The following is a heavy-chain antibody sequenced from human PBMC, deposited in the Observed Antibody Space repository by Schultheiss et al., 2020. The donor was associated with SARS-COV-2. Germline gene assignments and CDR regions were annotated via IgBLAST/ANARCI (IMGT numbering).Heavy chain of an antibody. V-gene: IGHV3-30*19. J-gene: IGHJ6*02. Sequence: GGSLRLSCAASGFTFSSYGMHWVRQAPGKGLEWVAVISYDGSNKYYADSVKGRFTISRDNSKNTLFLQMNSLRAEDTAVYYCAREGIAVAVSHWHYYYGMDVWGQGTTVTVSS. D-gene: IGHD6-19*01. CDR2: ISYDGSNK. CDR3: AREGIAVAVSHWHYYYGMDV. CDR1: GFTFSSYG.